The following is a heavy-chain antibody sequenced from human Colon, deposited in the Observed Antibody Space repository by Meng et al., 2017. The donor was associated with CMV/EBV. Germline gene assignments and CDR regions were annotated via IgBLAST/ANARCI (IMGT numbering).Heavy chain of an antibody. CDR1: GFSFANYG. CDR2: LRSDGSSK. D-gene: IGHD2/OR15-2a*01. Sequence: GESLKISCATSGFSFANYGMHWVRQAPGKGLEWVAFLRSDGSSKYYADSVKGRFTISRDNSQNTLYLQMNSLGADDTAIYYCAKSTPDHFDYYFGARGQGTLVTVSS. J-gene: IGHJ1*01. V-gene: IGHV3-30*02. CDR3: AKSTPDHFDYYFGA.